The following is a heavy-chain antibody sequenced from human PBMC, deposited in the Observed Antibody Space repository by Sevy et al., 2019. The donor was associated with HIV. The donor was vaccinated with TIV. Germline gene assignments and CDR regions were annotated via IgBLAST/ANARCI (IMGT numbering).Heavy chain of an antibody. Sequence: GGSLRLSCAASGFTFDDYAMHWVRQAPGKGLEWVSGISWNSGSIGYADSVKGRFTISRDNAKNSLYLQMNRLRAEDTALYYCAKDISGSYYYYGMDVWGQGTTVTVSS. CDR2: ISWNSGSI. D-gene: IGHD1-26*01. CDR1: GFTFDDYA. J-gene: IGHJ6*02. CDR3: AKDISGSYYYYGMDV. V-gene: IGHV3-9*01.